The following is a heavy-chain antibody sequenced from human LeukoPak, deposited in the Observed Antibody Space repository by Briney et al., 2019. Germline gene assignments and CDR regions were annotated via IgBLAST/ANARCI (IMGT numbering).Heavy chain of an antibody. CDR1: GYSFTSYW. CDR2: IYPGDSDT. CDR3: ARRLAAVHNYYYYYYMDV. Sequence: GESLKISCKGSGYSFTSYWIGWVRQMPGKGLEWMGIIYPGDSDTRYSPSFQGQVSISADKSISTAYLQWSSLKASDTAMYYCARRLAAVHNYYYYYYMDVWGKGTTVTVSS. D-gene: IGHD6-13*01. J-gene: IGHJ6*03. V-gene: IGHV5-51*01.